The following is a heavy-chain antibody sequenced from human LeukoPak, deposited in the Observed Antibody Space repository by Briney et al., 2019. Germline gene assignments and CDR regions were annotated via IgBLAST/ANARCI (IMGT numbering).Heavy chain of an antibody. CDR3: ARGAVVVVAATQAYYYMDV. J-gene: IGHJ6*03. D-gene: IGHD2-15*01. CDR1: GYTFTGYY. Sequence: GASVKVSCKASGYTFTGYYMHWVRQAPGQGLEWMGWINPNSGGTNYAQKFQGRVTMTRDTSISTAYMELSRLRSDDTAVYYCARGAVVVVAATQAYYYMDVWGKGTTVTISS. V-gene: IGHV1-2*02. CDR2: INPNSGGT.